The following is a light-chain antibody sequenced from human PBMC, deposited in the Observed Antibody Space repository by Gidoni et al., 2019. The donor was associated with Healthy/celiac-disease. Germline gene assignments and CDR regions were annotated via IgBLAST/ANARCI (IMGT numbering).Light chain of an antibody. CDR3: LLSYSGARGV. V-gene: IGLV7-46*01. CDR2: DTS. J-gene: IGLJ2*01. Sequence: QAVVNQEPSLTVSPGGTVTLTCGSSTGAVTSGHYPYWFQQKPGQAPRTRIYDTSNKHSWTPARFSGSLLGGKAALTLSGAQPEDEAEYYCLLSYSGARGVFGGGTKLTVL. CDR1: TGAVTSGHY.